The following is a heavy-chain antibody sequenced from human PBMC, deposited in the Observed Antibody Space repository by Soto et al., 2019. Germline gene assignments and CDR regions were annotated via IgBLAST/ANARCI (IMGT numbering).Heavy chain of an antibody. Sequence: SETLSLTCAFSVYSISTGYYWSWLRQPPGKGLEWIGEINHSGSTNYNPSLKSRVTISVDTSKNHFSLKLRSVTAADTAVYFCASLTVTTHFYYDLDVWGQGTTVTVSS. D-gene: IGHD4-17*01. V-gene: IGHV4-34*01. CDR1: VYSISTGYY. J-gene: IGHJ6*02. CDR2: INHSGST. CDR3: ASLTVTTHFYYDLDV.